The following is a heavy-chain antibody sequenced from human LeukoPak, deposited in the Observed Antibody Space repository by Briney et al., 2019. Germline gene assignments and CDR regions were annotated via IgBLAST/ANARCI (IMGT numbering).Heavy chain of an antibody. Sequence: ASVKVSCKTSGYSFSNYGIVWVRQAPGQGLEWMGWISAKNGNTKNSQTVQGRVTLTTDSSTNIPYLDLRSLRFDDTAVYFCARASDSSWPFENWGQGTLVTVSS. D-gene: IGHD6-13*01. J-gene: IGHJ4*02. V-gene: IGHV1-18*01. CDR3: ARASDSSWPFEN. CDR1: GYSFSNYG. CDR2: ISAKNGNT.